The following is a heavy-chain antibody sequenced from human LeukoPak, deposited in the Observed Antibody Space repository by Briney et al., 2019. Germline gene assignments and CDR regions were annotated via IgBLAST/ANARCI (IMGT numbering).Heavy chain of an antibody. CDR1: GYTFTGYY. Sequence: ASVKVSCKASGYTFTGYYMHWVRQAPGQGLEWMGWINPNSGGTNYALKFQGRVTMTRDTSISTAYMELTRLRSDDTAVYYCARELRRGYGGNSGYWGQGTLVTVSS. J-gene: IGHJ4*02. D-gene: IGHD4-23*01. CDR3: ARELRRGYGGNSGY. V-gene: IGHV1-2*02. CDR2: INPNSGGT.